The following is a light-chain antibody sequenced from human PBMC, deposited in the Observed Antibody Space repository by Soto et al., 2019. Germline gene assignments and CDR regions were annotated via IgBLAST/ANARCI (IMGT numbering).Light chain of an antibody. CDR1: QGVRNY. CDR3: QQSFTTWT. V-gene: IGKV1-39*01. Sequence: DIQLTQSPSSLSASVGDRVTFTCQASQGVRNYLNWYQQKSGQAPKLLIHDASNLQTGVPSRFSGSGSGTDFTLTISNLQPEDFATYYCQQSFTTWTFGQGTKVEVK. CDR2: DAS. J-gene: IGKJ1*01.